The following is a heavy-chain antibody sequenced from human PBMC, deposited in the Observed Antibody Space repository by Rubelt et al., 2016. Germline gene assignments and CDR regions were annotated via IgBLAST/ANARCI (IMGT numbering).Heavy chain of an antibody. V-gene: IGHV3-21*02. J-gene: IGHJ4*02. CDR3: VYGWTLLDY. CDR1: GFTFSDYS. D-gene: IGHD6-19*01. CDR2: ISTGSDYM. Sequence: EVQLVESGGGLVKPGGSLRLSCAASGFTFSDYSMNWVRQAPGKGLERVSSISTGSDYMHYADSVRGRFTISRDNARNSLYLQRNSLRAEDMAVYYCVYGWTLLDYWGQGTLVTVSS.